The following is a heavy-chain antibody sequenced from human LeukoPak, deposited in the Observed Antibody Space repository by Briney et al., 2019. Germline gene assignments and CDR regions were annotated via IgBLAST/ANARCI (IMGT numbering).Heavy chain of an antibody. Sequence: QTGGSLRLSCAASGFTFSSYGMHWVRQAPGKGLEWVAVISYDGSNKYYADSVKGRFTISRDNSKNTLYLQMNSLRAEDTAVYYCAKVRASSGWSDYFDYWGQGTLVTVSS. V-gene: IGHV3-30*18. J-gene: IGHJ4*02. CDR3: AKVRASSGWSDYFDY. CDR1: GFTFSSYG. D-gene: IGHD6-19*01. CDR2: ISYDGSNK.